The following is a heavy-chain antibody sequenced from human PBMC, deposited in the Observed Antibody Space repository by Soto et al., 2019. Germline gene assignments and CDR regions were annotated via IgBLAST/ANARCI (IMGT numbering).Heavy chain of an antibody. CDR3: ARVIGGRKLFDY. CDR1: GASISNDY. J-gene: IGHJ4*02. CDR2: ISYSGTI. V-gene: IGHV4-59*01. D-gene: IGHD3-16*01. Sequence: QVQLQESGPGLVKPSETLSLTCAVSGASISNDYWSWIRQSAGKGLECIGYISYSGTINYNPSFRSRVSMSLDTSKNHFSLRLPSVAAADTAFYYCARVIGGRKLFDYWGQGTLVTVSS.